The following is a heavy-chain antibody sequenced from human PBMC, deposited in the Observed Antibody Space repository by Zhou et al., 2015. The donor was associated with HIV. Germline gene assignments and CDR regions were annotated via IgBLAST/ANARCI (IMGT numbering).Heavy chain of an antibody. D-gene: IGHD3/OR15-3a*01. Sequence: QVQLVQSGAEVKKPGASVKVSCKASGYSFTTHHIHWVRQAPGQGLEWMGIINPSGASTTYAQKFQGRVTMTSNTSTSTFYMELSSLRSEDTAVYYCARDRRDQDWGGGLDVWGQGP. CDR2: INPSGAST. CDR1: GYSFTTHH. J-gene: IGHJ6*02. V-gene: IGHV1-46*01. CDR3: ARDRRDQDWGGGLDV.